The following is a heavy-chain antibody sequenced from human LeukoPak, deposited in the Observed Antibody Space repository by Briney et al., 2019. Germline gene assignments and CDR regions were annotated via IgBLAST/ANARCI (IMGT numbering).Heavy chain of an antibody. CDR3: ARESSSIAARTQTARGSAFDI. CDR2: ISAYNGNT. Sequence: ASVKVSCKASGYTFTGYGISWVRQAPGQGLEWMGWISAYNGNTNYAQKLQGRDTMTTDTSTGTAYMELRSLRSDDTAVYYCARESSSIAARTQTARGSAFDIWGQGTMVTVSS. D-gene: IGHD6-6*01. J-gene: IGHJ3*02. V-gene: IGHV1-18*01. CDR1: GYTFTGYG.